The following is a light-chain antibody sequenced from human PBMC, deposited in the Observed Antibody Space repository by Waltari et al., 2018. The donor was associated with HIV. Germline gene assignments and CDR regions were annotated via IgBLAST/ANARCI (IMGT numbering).Light chain of an antibody. CDR1: ESINSH. Sequence: VMTQSPATISKSRGETATLSCRASESINSHLAWYQHKPGQPPRLLIYGASTRAAGIPARFSGSGSGTEFSLTISSLQSEDFAVYYCQQYNNWPPYTFGQGTRLEIK. J-gene: IGKJ2*01. V-gene: IGKV3-15*01. CDR3: QQYNNWPPYT. CDR2: GAS.